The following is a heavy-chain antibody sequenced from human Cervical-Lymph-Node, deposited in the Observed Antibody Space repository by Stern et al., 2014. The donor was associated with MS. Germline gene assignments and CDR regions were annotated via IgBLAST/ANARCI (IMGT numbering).Heavy chain of an antibody. CDR1: GLTFSTYA. CDR3: ATNPVNSFGFVYRYFDY. J-gene: IGHJ4*02. V-gene: IGHV3-23*04. CDR2: ITVNGGST. D-gene: IGHD5-18*01. Sequence: VQLVQSGGGLVQPGGSQRLSCAASGLTFSTYALSWVRQAPGKGLEWVSTITVNGGSTSSADSVKGRFTLSRDNSKNTLYLHMSSLRADDSAVYYCATNPVNSFGFVYRYFDYWGQGTLVTVSS.